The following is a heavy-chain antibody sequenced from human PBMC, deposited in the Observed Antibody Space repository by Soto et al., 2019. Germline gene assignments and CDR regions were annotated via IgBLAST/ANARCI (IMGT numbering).Heavy chain of an antibody. D-gene: IGHD3-10*01. CDR3: AKKLSRGGGITYYFDS. CDR1: GFTFSDYA. Sequence: EVQLLESGGGLVQPGGSLRLSCEASGFTFSDYAMNWVRQAPGKGLEWVSGISGGGANIYYAPSVKGRFIISRDNSKNTVYLEMNSLRVDDTAVYYCAKKLSRGGGITYYFDSWGQGTLVTASS. V-gene: IGHV3-23*01. CDR2: ISGGGANI. J-gene: IGHJ4*02.